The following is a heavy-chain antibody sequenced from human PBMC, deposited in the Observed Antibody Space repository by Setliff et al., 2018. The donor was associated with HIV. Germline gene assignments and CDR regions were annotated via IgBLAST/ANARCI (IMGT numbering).Heavy chain of an antibody. CDR2: VNHKGVA. D-gene: IGHD2-2*01. CDR3: VTSSSWSSRLNF. Sequence: PSETLSLTCAVYGGAFSGYYWTWIRQSPGRGLEWIGEVNHKGVANYSPSLMRRATISADTSKNQFSLRLSSVTAADTAVYYCVTSSSWSSRLNFWGPGMLVTVSS. CDR1: GGAFSGYY. V-gene: IGHV4-34*01. J-gene: IGHJ4*02.